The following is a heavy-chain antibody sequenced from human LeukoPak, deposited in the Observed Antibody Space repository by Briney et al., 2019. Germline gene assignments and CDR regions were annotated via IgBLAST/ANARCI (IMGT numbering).Heavy chain of an antibody. V-gene: IGHV4-61*02. CDR1: GGSISSGSYY. CDR3: ARDYTAADLYAFDI. J-gene: IGHJ3*02. Sequence: SQTLSLTCTVSGGSISSGSYYWSWIRQPAGKGLEWIGRIYTSGSTNYNPSPKSRVTMSVDTSKNQFSLKLSSVTAADTAVYYCARDYTAADLYAFDIWGQGIMVTVSS. D-gene: IGHD6-13*01. CDR2: IYTSGST.